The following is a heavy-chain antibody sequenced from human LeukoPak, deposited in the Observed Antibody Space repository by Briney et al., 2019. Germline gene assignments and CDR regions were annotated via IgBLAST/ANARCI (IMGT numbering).Heavy chain of an antibody. CDR2: INHSGST. Sequence: PSETLSLTCAVYGGSFSGYYWSWIRQPPGKGLEWIGEINHSGSTNYNPSLMSRVTVSVDTSKKQFSLRLTSVTATDTAVYYCARRWNYGRNYYIDVWGKGATVSVSS. V-gene: IGHV4-34*01. CDR1: GGSFSGYY. CDR3: ARRWNYGRNYYIDV. D-gene: IGHD1-7*01. J-gene: IGHJ6*03.